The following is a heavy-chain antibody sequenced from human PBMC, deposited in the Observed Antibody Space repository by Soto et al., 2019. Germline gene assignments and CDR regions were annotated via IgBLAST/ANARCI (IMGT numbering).Heavy chain of an antibody. D-gene: IGHD6-13*01. CDR2: MSPNSGNT. J-gene: IGHJ4*02. CDR3: ARNPHSTAYFDP. CDR1: GYTFTNYD. V-gene: IGHV1-8*01. Sequence: ASVKVSCKASGYTFTNYDINWVRQAAGQGLEWMGWMSPNSGNTGYAQKFQGRITMTRSTSIATAYMELSGLTSEDSAVYYCARNPHSTAYFDPWGQGTQVTVSS.